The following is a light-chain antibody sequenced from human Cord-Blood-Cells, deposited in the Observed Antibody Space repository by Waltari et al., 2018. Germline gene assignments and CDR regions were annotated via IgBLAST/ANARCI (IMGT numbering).Light chain of an antibody. CDR2: AAS. CDR1: QSISSY. J-gene: IGKJ4*01. Sequence: NQMTQSPSSLSASVRDRVTITCRARQSISSYLNWYQQKPGKVPKLLIYAASSLQSGVPSRFSGSESGTDFTLAISSLQPEDFATYYCQQSYSTPATFGGGTKVEIK. CDR3: QQSYSTPAT. V-gene: IGKV1-39*01.